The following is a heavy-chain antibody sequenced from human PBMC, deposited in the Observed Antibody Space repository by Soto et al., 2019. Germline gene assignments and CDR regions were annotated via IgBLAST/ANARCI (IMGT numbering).Heavy chain of an antibody. CDR1: GFSFSTNW. J-gene: IGHJ5*02. Sequence: GGSLRLSCAASGFSFSTNWMSWVRQAPGKGLEWVANIKYDGGEKYYVDSVKGRFTISRDNAENSLHLQMNSLRAEDTAMYFCARVDITGPNRRLFDLWGQGALVTVSS. D-gene: IGHD1-7*01. CDR3: ARVDITGPNRRLFDL. V-gene: IGHV3-7*05. CDR2: IKYDGGEK.